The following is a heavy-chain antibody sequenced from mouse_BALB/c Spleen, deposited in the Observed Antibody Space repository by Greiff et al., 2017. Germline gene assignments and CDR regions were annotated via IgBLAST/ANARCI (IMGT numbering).Heavy chain of an antibody. CDR2: IDPANGNT. CDR3: ARHGNSPFAY. V-gene: IGHV14-3*02. D-gene: IGHD2-1*01. J-gene: IGHJ3*01. Sequence: EVQLQQSGAELVKPGASVKLSCTASGFNIKDTYMHWVKQRPEQGLEWIGRIDPANGNTKYDPKFKGKATLTVDKSSSTAYMHLSSLTSEDSAVYYYARHGNSPFAYWGQGTLVTVSA. CDR1: GFNIKDTY.